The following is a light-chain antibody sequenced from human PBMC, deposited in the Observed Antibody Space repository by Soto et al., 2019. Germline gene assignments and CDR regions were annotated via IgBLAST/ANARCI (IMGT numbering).Light chain of an antibody. CDR2: RNN. V-gene: IGLV1-47*01. J-gene: IGLJ2*01. CDR1: SSNIGSNY. Sequence: QPVLTQPPSASGTPGQRVTSSCSGSSSNIGSNYVYWYQQLPGTAPKLLIYRNNQRPSGVPDRFSGSKSGTSASLAISGLRSEDEADYYCAAWDDSLSVLFGGGTKLTVL. CDR3: AAWDDSLSVL.